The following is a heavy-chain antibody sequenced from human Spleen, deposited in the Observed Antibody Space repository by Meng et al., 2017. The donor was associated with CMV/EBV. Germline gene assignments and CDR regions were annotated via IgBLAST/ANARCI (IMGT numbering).Heavy chain of an antibody. J-gene: IGHJ1*01. Sequence: GESLKISCTASGFTFGDYAMTWVRQAPGQRLEWIGFIRNKTRGGTTEYAASVKGRLSILRDDSRGIAYLQMDSVKTEDTGVYYCARGSGSPEHWGQGTLVTVSS. CDR1: GFTFGDYA. CDR2: IRNKTRGGTT. CDR3: ARGSGSPEH. V-gene: IGHV3-49*04. D-gene: IGHD3-10*01.